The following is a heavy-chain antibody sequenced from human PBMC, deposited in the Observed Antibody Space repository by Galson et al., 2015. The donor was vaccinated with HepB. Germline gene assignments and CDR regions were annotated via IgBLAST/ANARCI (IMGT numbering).Heavy chain of an antibody. V-gene: IGHV1-69*13. J-gene: IGHJ6*03. CDR3: ARVGVSSGWYSDYYYMDV. CDR1: GGTFSSYA. D-gene: IGHD6-19*01. CDR2: IIPIFGTA. Sequence: SVKVSCKASGGTFSSYAISWVRQAPGQGLEWMGGIIPIFGTANYAQKLQGRVTITADESTSTAYMELSSLRSEDTAVYYCARVGVSSGWYSDYYYMDVWGKGTTVTVSS.